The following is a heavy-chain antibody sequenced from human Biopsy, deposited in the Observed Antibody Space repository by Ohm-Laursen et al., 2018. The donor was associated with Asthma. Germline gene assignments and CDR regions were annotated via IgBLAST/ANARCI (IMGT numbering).Heavy chain of an antibody. V-gene: IGHV3-33*01. CDR1: GITFSTYG. CDR2: IWYDGRKK. CDR3: ARKIAARGGMGV. J-gene: IGHJ6*02. D-gene: IGHD6-6*01. Sequence: SLILSCTASGITFSTYGMHWVRQAPGKGLEWVSFIWYDGRKKTYADSVKGRFTISRDNSKNTLYLQMNSLRAEDTAVYYCARKIAARGGMGVWGQGTTVTVSS.